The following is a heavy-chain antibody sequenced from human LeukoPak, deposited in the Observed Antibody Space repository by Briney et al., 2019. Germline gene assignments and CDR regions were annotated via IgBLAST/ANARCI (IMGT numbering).Heavy chain of an antibody. CDR3: ARDRDYGDYLDY. CDR2: INAGNGNT. Sequence: ASVKVSCKASGYTFTSYAMHWVRQAPGQRLEWMGWINAGNGNTKYSQKFRGRVTITRDTSASTAYMELSSLRSEDTAVYYCARDRDYGDYLDYWGQGTLVTVSS. CDR1: GYTFTSYA. V-gene: IGHV1-3*01. D-gene: IGHD4-17*01. J-gene: IGHJ4*02.